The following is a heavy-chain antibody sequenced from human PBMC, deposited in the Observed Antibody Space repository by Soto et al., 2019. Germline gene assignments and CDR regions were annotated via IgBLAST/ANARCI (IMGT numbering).Heavy chain of an antibody. CDR1: GGSISSGDYY. CDR2: IHYSGRA. Sequence: PSETLSLTCTVSGGSISSGDYYWSWIRQPPGKGLEWIGSIHYSGRAYYHPSLRSRVTISVDTSKNHFSLRLSSVTAADTAVYYCARQMGSFDSWGQGSLVTV. CDR3: ARQMGSFDS. D-gene: IGHD3-10*01. J-gene: IGHJ4*02. V-gene: IGHV4-39*01.